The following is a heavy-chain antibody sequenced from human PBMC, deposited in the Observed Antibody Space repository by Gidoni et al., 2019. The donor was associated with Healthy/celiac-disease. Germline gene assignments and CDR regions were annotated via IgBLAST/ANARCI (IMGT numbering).Heavy chain of an antibody. CDR3: ARVYCSSTSCHTNWFDP. Sequence: QVLLVHAGAEVQQHGSSVKLSCKASGGTFSTYPISWVLQAPGQVREWMGGIIPSFGTANYAQKFQGRVTITADKSTSTAYMELSSLRSEDTAVYYCARVYCSSTSCHTNWFDPWGQGTLVTVSS. D-gene: IGHD2-2*02. V-gene: IGHV1-69*06. CDR2: IIPSFGTA. CDR1: GGTFSTYP. J-gene: IGHJ5*02.